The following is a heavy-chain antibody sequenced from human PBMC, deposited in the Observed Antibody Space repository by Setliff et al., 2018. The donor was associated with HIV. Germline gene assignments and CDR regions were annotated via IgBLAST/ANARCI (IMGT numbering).Heavy chain of an antibody. CDR3: ARGSHGTSWTDY. CDR2: ISHGGSSGST. Sequence: SETLSLTCAVYGGSFSGYYWTWIRQPPGKGLEWVGEISHGGSSGSTNSNPSLESRVTMSVDTSTSRLSLKVHSVTAADTAMYYCARGSHGTSWTDYWGQGTLVTVSS. V-gene: IGHV4-34*01. CDR1: GGSFSGYY. D-gene: IGHD6-13*01. J-gene: IGHJ4*02.